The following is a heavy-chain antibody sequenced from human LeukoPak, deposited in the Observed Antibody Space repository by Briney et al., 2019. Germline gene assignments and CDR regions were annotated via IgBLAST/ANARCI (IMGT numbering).Heavy chain of an antibody. CDR2: ISSSSSYI. V-gene: IGHV3-21*01. CDR3: AKGHLDQYQPLKRGNDAFDI. J-gene: IGHJ3*02. CDR1: GFTFSSYS. Sequence: GGSLRLSCAASGFTFSSYSMNWVRQAPGKGLEWVSSISSSSSYIYYADSVKGRFTISRDNAKNSLYLQMNSLRAEDTAVYYCAKGHLDQYQPLKRGNDAFDIWGQGTMVTVSS. D-gene: IGHD2-2*01.